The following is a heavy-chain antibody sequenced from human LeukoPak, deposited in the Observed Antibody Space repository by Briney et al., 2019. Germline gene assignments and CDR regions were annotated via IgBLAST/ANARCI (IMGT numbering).Heavy chain of an antibody. J-gene: IGHJ4*02. Sequence: SKTLSLTCTVSGGSISSGGYYWSWIRQPPGKGLEWIGYIYHSGSTYYNPSLKSRVTISVDRSKNQFSLKLSSVTAADTAVYYCASSAPLYCSSTSCYNEARSENLDYWGQGTLVTVSS. CDR3: ASSAPLYCSSTSCYNEARSENLDY. D-gene: IGHD2-2*02. CDR1: GGSISSGGYY. CDR2: IYHSGST. V-gene: IGHV4-30-2*01.